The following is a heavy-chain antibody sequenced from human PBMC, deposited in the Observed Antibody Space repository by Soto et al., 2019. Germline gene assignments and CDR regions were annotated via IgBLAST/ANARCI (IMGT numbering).Heavy chain of an antibody. J-gene: IGHJ4*02. CDR1: GFTFSSYA. V-gene: IGHV3-64D*06. Sequence: PVGSLRLSCSTSGFTFSSYAMHWVRQSPGKGLEYISGVRGNGDPPFYADSVKGRFTISRDNSKNTVYLQMSSLSADDAAVYYCVKSRGGNNFDFFDWGQGTLVTVST. D-gene: IGHD2-15*01. CDR2: VRGNGDPP. CDR3: VKSRGGNNFDFFD.